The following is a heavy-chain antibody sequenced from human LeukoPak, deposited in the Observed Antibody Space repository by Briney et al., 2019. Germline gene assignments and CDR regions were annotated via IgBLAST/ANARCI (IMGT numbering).Heavy chain of an antibody. D-gene: IGHD2-15*01. CDR2: IRYDGNEK. CDR1: GFTFRSNA. V-gene: IGHV3-30*02. J-gene: IGHJ4*02. Sequence: GGSLRLSCAASGFTFRSNAMHWVRQAPGKGLEWVTFIRYDGNEKYYADSAKGRFTVSRDNSKNTLYLQMNSLRVEDTAVYYCAQERDRRGYFDYWGQGTLVTVSS. CDR3: AQERDRRGYFDY.